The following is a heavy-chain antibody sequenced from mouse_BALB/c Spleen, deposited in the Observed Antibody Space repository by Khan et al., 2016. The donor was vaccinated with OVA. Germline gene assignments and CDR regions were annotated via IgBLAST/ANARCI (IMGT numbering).Heavy chain of an antibody. J-gene: IGHJ3*01. D-gene: IGHD1-1*01. CDR1: GFTFSTYG. Sequence: EVELVESGGDLVKPGGSLKLSCAASGFTFSTYGMSWVRQAPDKRLEWVATVSTGGSYTYYPDSVKGRFTISRDNAKNTLYLQMSDLRSEDTAMFCCTSLAYYYDSEGFAYWGQGTLVTVSA. V-gene: IGHV5-6*01. CDR3: TSLAYYYDSEGFAY. CDR2: VSTGGSYT.